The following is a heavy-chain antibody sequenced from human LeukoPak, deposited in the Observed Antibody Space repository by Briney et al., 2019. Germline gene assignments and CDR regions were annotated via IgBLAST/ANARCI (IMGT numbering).Heavy chain of an antibody. D-gene: IGHD3-9*01. CDR2: ISGDGGST. Sequence: GGSLRLSCAASGFTFDDYGMHWVRQAPGKGLEWVSLISGDGGSTYYGDSVKGRFTISRDNSENSLYLQMNSLRTEDSALYYCAKDKVLTGHNFYYYYGMDVWGQGTTVTVSS. V-gene: IGHV3-43*02. J-gene: IGHJ6*02. CDR3: AKDKVLTGHNFYYYYGMDV. CDR1: GFTFDDYG.